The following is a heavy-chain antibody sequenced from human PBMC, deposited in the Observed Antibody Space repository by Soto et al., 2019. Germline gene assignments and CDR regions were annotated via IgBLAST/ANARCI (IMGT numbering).Heavy chain of an antibody. CDR1: GFTFGDYA. V-gene: IGHV3-49*03. Sequence: PGGSLRLSCTASGFTFGDYAMSWFRQAPGKGLEWVGFIRSKAYGGTTEYAASVKGRFTISRDDSKSIAYLQMNSLKTEDTAVYYCTSSTGTIDYYYYGMDVWGQGTTVTVSS. D-gene: IGHD1-7*01. CDR2: IRSKAYGGTT. CDR3: TSSTGTIDYYYYGMDV. J-gene: IGHJ6*02.